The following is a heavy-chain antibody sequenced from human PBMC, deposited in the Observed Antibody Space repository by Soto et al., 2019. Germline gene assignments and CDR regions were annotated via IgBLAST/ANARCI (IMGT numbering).Heavy chain of an antibody. V-gene: IGHV1-2*02. CDR1: GYTFSYYY. CDR2: INPHSGDT. J-gene: IGHJ6*02. CDR3: ARQWKPYLSPRDSCGMDV. Sequence: SVKVSCKSSGYTFSYYYLHWVRQAPGQGLEWMGWINPHSGDTYYAEKFQGRVTMTRDTSITTVFMDLSRPTSDGTALYFCARQWKPYLSPRDSCGMDVWGQGTSVTVSS. D-gene: IGHD2-21*02.